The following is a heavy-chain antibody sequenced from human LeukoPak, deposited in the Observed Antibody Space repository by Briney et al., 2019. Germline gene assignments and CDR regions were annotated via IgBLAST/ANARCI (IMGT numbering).Heavy chain of an antibody. J-gene: IGHJ4*02. V-gene: IGHV5-51*01. CDR3: ATEGVHYYDSSGYSFDY. CDR1: GYNFTPYW. CDR2: IYPGDSDT. Sequence: GESLKISCQSSGYNFTPYWIGWVRQMPGKGLEWMGIIYPGDSDTRYSPSFQGQVTISADKSISTAYLQWSSLKASDTAMYYCATEGVHYYDSSGYSFDYWGQGTLVTVSS. D-gene: IGHD3-22*01.